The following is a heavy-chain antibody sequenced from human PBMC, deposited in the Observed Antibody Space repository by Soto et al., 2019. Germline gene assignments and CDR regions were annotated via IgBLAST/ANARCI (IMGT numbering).Heavy chain of an antibody. CDR1: GYTFTNYG. J-gene: IGHJ4*02. D-gene: IGHD6-13*01. CDR2: SNSHNGDT. V-gene: IGHV1-18*01. CDR3: AREKGQGSSWYLFDN. Sequence: QVQLVQSGAEVKKPGASVKVSCKASGYTFTNYGFSWVRQAPGQGLEWMGWSNSHNGDTKYAEMFQGRVTMTRDTSTSTGYLELRSLRSHDTAVYYCAREKGQGSSWYLFDNWGQGTLVTFSS.